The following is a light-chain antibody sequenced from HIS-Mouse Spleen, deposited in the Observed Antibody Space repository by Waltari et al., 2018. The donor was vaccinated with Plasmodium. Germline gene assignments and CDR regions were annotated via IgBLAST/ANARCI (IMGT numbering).Light chain of an antibody. CDR3: QQYNNLSFT. CDR1: QSVSSN. Sequence: EIVMTQSPATLSVSPGERATLSCRASQSVSSNLAWYQQKPGQAPRLLIYGASTRATGILARFSGSVSGTEFTLTISSLQSEDFAVYYCQQYNNLSFTFGPGTKVDIK. CDR2: GAS. J-gene: IGKJ3*01. V-gene: IGKV3-15*01.